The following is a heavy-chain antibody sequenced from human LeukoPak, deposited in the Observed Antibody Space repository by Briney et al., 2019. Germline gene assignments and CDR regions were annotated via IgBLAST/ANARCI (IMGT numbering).Heavy chain of an antibody. D-gene: IGHD2/OR15-2a*01. Sequence: SVKVSCKSSGGTFTDYGISWVRHAPGQGLEWMGRIIPIFTTANYAQKFQGRVTITADTSTNTAYMELTSLRSEDTAVYYCAGDGGFEYYFDYWGQGTLLTVSS. CDR1: GGTFTDYG. J-gene: IGHJ4*02. V-gene: IGHV1-69*06. CDR3: AGDGGFEYYFDY. CDR2: IIPIFTTA.